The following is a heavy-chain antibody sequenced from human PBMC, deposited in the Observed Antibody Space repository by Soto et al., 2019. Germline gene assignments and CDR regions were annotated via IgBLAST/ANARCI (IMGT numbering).Heavy chain of an antibody. Sequence: ASVKVSCKASGYTFTSYYMHLVRQAPGQGLEWMGIINPSGGSTSYAQKFQGRVTMTRDTSTSTVYMELSSLRSEDTAVYYCAREDVADAFDIWGQGTMVTVSS. D-gene: IGHD5-12*01. CDR2: INPSGGST. CDR1: GYTFTSYY. CDR3: AREDVADAFDI. V-gene: IGHV1-46*03. J-gene: IGHJ3*02.